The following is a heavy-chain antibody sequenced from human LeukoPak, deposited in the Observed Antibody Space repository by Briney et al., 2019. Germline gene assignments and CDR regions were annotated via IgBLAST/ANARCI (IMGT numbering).Heavy chain of an antibody. D-gene: IGHD5-12*01. CDR1: GGSISNYY. CDR2: IYTSGST. Sequence: PSETLSLTCTVSGGSISNYYWSWIRQPAGKGLEWIGRIYTSGSTNYNPSLKSRVTISVDTSKSQFSLKLSSVTAADTAVYHCARGRRNSGYDYPSWGRGGYYYYMDVWGKGTTVTVSS. CDR3: ARGRRNSGYDYPSWGRGGYYYYMDV. V-gene: IGHV4-4*07. J-gene: IGHJ6*03.